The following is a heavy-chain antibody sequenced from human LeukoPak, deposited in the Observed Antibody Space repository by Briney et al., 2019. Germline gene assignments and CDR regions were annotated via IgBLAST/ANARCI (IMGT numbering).Heavy chain of an antibody. CDR1: GGSISSYY. CDR3: AREGYGSGSYFDY. Sequence: PSDTLSLTCTVSGGSISSYYWSWIRQPPGKELDWIGYIYYSGSNNYNPSLKSRVTISVDTSKNQFSLKLSSVTAADTAVYYCAREGYGSGSYFDYWGQGTLVTVSS. D-gene: IGHD3-10*01. CDR2: IYYSGSN. J-gene: IGHJ4*02. V-gene: IGHV4-59*01.